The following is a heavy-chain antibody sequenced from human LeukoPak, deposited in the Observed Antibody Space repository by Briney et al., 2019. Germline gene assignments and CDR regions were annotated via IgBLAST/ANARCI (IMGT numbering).Heavy chain of an antibody. Sequence: ASVKVSCKASGGTFSSYAISWVRQALGQGLEWMGRMIPILGIANYAQKFQGRVTITADKSTSTAYMELSSLRSEDTAVYYCARDGGYSYGYGMDVWGQGTTVTVSS. J-gene: IGHJ6*02. CDR2: MIPILGIA. CDR1: GGTFSSYA. CDR3: ARDGGYSYGYGMDV. V-gene: IGHV1-69*04. D-gene: IGHD5-18*01.